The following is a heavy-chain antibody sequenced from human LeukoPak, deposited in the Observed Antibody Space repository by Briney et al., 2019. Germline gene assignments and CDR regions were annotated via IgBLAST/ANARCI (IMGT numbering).Heavy chain of an antibody. CDR3: ARGGGYAFDY. D-gene: IGHD5-12*01. Sequence: SETLSLTCAVYGGSFSGYYWSWIRQPPGKGLEWIGEINHSGSTNYNPSLKSRVAISVDTSKNQFSLKLSSVTAADTAVYYCARGGGYAFDYWGQGTLVTASS. J-gene: IGHJ4*02. CDR1: GGSFSGYY. V-gene: IGHV4-34*01. CDR2: INHSGST.